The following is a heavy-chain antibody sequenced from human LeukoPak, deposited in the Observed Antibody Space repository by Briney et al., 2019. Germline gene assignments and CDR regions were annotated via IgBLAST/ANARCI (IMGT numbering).Heavy chain of an antibody. J-gene: IGHJ5*02. V-gene: IGHV1-18*01. CDR2: ISAYNGNT. D-gene: IGHD3-10*01. CDR1: GYTFTSYG. CDR3: ARVAGSGSYYNIRWFDP. Sequence: ASVKVSCKASGYTFTSYGISWVRQAPGQGLEWMGWISAYNGNTNYAQKLQGRVTMTTDTSTSTAYMELRSLRSDDTAVYYCARVAGSGSYYNIRWFDPWGQGTLVTVSS.